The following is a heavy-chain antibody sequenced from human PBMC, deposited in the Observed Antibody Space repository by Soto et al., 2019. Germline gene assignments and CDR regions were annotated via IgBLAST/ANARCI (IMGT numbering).Heavy chain of an antibody. V-gene: IGHV3-7*03. J-gene: IGHJ6*02. CDR3: ARDRYCSSTSCYLYYYYGMDV. D-gene: IGHD2-2*01. CDR2: IKQDGSEK. CDR1: GFTFSSYG. Sequence: CAASGFTFSSYGMHWVRQAPGKGLEWVANIKQDGSEKYYVDSVKGRFTISRDNAKNSLYLQMNSLRAEDTAVYYCARDRYCSSTSCYLYYYYGMDVWGQGTTVTVSS.